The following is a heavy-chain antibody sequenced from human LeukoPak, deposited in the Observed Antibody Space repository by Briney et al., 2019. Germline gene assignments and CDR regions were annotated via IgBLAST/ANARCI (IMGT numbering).Heavy chain of an antibody. D-gene: IGHD2-21*02. CDR2: ISWNNGFI. CDR1: GFKFDDYA. Sequence: PGGSLRLSCAASGFKFDDYAMHWVRLRPGKGLEWVSGISWNNGFIEYVDSVKGRFTISRDNAKNSLYLQMNSLRAEDTAVYYCARDPPGVVTTNNWFDPWGQGTLVTVSS. J-gene: IGHJ5*02. CDR3: ARDPPGVVTTNNWFDP. V-gene: IGHV3-9*01.